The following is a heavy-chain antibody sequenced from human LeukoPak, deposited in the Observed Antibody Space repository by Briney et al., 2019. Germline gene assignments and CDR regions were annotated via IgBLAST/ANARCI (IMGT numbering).Heavy chain of an antibody. CDR3: AREGDPPGFYYYHHLDV. D-gene: IGHD3-16*01. V-gene: IGHV3-21*01. J-gene: IGHJ6*03. Sequence: GGSLRPSCAASGFDFSIYAIDWVRQAPGRGLEWVSSISSGSSFQNYADSVKGRFTISRDNAKNSVYLQMNRLRAEDTAVYFCAREGDPPGFYYYHHLDVWGKGTTVTVSS. CDR1: GFDFSIYA. CDR2: ISSGSSFQ.